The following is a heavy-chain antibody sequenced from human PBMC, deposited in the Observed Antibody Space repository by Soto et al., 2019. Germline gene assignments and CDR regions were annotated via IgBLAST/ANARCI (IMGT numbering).Heavy chain of an antibody. V-gene: IGHV3-9*01. D-gene: IGHD3-3*01. CDR1: GFIFDDFA. J-gene: IGHJ4*02. CDR3: TKVGGLYDFWSGPLHFDL. Sequence: EAPLVESGGGFVQPGRSLRLSCAGSGFIFDDFAIHWVRQAPGKGLEWVSGISWNSDSIGYADSVKGRFTISRDNAKNALYLQMNSLRVEDTALYYCTKVGGLYDFWSGPLHFDLWGQGTLVTVSS. CDR2: ISWNSDSI.